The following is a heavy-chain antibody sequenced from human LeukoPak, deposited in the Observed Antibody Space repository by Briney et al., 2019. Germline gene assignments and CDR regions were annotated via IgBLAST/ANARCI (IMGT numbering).Heavy chain of an antibody. CDR3: AAALPSDIVATHHWFDP. D-gene: IGHD5-12*01. V-gene: IGHV1-2*02. CDR2: INPNSGGT. Sequence: ASVKVSCKASGYTFTGYYMHRVRQAPGQGLEWMGWINPNSGGTNYAQKFQGRVTMTRDTSISTAYMELSRLRSDDTAVYYCAAALPSDIVATHHWFDPWGQGTLVTVSS. CDR1: GYTFTGYY. J-gene: IGHJ5*02.